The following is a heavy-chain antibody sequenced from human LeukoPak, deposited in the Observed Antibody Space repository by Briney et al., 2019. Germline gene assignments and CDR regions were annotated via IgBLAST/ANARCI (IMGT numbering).Heavy chain of an antibody. D-gene: IGHD3-22*01. Sequence: SETLSLTCAVYGGSFSGYYWSWIRQPPGKGLEWIGEINHSGSTNYNPSLKSRVTISVDTSKSQFSLKLNSMTAADTAVYYCTRGAQTYYDKAPVDYWGQGTLVTVSS. CDR2: INHSGST. CDR3: TRGAQTYYDKAPVDY. J-gene: IGHJ4*02. CDR1: GGSFSGYY. V-gene: IGHV4-34*01.